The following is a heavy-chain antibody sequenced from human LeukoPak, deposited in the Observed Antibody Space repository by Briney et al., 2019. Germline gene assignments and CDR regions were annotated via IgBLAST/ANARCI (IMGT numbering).Heavy chain of an antibody. CDR2: IWSDGSNK. D-gene: IGHD1-26*01. Sequence: GGSLRLSCAASGFIFSNDAMHWVRQAPGKGLEWVAFIWSDGSNKYYADSVKGRFTISRDNSEDTLYLQMNSLRVEDTAVYYCARDLPYSGSYNSLDAFDIWGQGTMVTVSS. J-gene: IGHJ3*02. CDR3: ARDLPYSGSYNSLDAFDI. V-gene: IGHV3-33*01. CDR1: GFIFSNDA.